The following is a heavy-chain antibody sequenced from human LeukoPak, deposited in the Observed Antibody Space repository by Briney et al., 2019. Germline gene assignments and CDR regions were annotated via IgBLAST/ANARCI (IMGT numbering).Heavy chain of an antibody. CDR1: GLTVSSNY. Sequence: PGGSLRLSFGAYGLTVSSNYRRWVRRAPGRGVEWGSVIYSAGSSFDGSSHYEDSDKGRFTISRHDSKNTVYLQINSLRVQDTAVYYCASSFHWESSGYHRPTESWGQGTPVTVSS. CDR2: IYSAGSS. V-gene: IGHV3-53*04. D-gene: IGHD3-22*01. J-gene: IGHJ5*02. CDR3: ASSFHWESSGYHRPTES.